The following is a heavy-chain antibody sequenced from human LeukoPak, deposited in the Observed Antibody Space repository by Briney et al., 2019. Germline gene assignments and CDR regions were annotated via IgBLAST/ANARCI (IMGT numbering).Heavy chain of an antibody. CDR2: IRSKANSYAT. CDR3: TRHVSSGWYETNDY. J-gene: IGHJ4*02. Sequence: GGSLRLSCAASGFTFSGSAMHWVRQASGKGLEWVGRIRSKANSYATAYAASVKGRFTIPRDDSKNTAYLQMNSLKTEDTAVYYCTRHVSSGWYETNDYWGQGTLVTVSS. D-gene: IGHD6-19*01. V-gene: IGHV3-73*01. CDR1: GFTFSGSA.